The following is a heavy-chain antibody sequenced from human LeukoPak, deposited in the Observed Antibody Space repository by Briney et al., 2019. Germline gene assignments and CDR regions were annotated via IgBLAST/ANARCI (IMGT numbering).Heavy chain of an antibody. D-gene: IGHD1-1*01. J-gene: IGHJ4*02. CDR2: INPNSGNT. CDR3: AWVLGSIFH. Sequence: ASVKLSCKASGYTFSTCDINWVRQATGQGLEWMGWINPNSGNTGFADTFQGRVTLTTETTINTAYMELNSLRAEDTAVYYCAWVLGSIFHWGQGTLVSVSS. CDR1: GYTFSTCD. V-gene: IGHV1-8*01.